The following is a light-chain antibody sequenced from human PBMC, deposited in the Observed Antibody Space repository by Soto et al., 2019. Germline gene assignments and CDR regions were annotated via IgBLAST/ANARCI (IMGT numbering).Light chain of an antibody. CDR2: DAS. CDR3: QQRSGWPLT. V-gene: IGKV3-11*01. J-gene: IGKJ4*01. CDR1: QGVSRF. Sequence: EIVLTQSPATLSLSPGERAALSCRASQGVSRFLAWYQQKPGQAPRLLIYDASNRATGILARFSGSGSGTDFTLAINNLEPEDFAVYYCQQRSGWPLTFGGGTKVEIK.